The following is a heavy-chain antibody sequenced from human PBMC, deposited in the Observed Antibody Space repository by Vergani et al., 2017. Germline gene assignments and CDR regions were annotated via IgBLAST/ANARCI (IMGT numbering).Heavy chain of an antibody. V-gene: IGHV3-23*01. CDR2: ISSGGGDI. D-gene: IGHD3-10*01. CDR3: TTAWGLYYLHGEYFQY. Sequence: EVHLLESGGGLVQPGGSRRLSCAGAGFTFDTYTMAYVRQAPGKGLEGVATISSGGGDIFYADSVKGRFTISRDNSKNTLFLQMNSLKDEYTAVYYCTTAWGLYYLHGEYFQYWGRGTLVAVSS. J-gene: IGHJ1*01. CDR1: GFTFDTYT.